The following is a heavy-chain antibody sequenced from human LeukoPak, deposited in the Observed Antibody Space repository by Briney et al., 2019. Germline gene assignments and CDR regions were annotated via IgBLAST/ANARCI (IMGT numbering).Heavy chain of an antibody. Sequence: SETLSLTCTVYGGSFSGYYWSWIRQPPGKGLEWIGEINHSGSTNYNPSLKSRVTISVDTSKNQFSLKLSSVTAADTAVYYCARRDSWTNFDYWGQGTLVTVSS. D-gene: IGHD6-13*01. V-gene: IGHV4-34*01. CDR2: INHSGST. CDR3: ARRDSWTNFDY. CDR1: GGSFSGYY. J-gene: IGHJ4*02.